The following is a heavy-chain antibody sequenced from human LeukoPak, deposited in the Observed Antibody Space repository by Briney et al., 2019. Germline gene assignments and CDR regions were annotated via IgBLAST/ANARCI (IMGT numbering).Heavy chain of an antibody. Sequence: SVKVSCKASGGTFSSYAISWVRQAPGQGLEWMGGIIPIFGTANYAQKFQGRVTITADESTSTAYMELSSLRSEDTAVYYCATAYDSSGAFDVWGQGTMVTVSS. D-gene: IGHD5-12*01. CDR2: IIPIFGTA. CDR1: GGTFSSYA. V-gene: IGHV1-69*13. J-gene: IGHJ3*01. CDR3: ATAYDSSGAFDV.